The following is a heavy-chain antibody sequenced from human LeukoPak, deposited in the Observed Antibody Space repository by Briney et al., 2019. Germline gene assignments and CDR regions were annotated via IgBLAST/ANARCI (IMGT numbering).Heavy chain of an antibody. V-gene: IGHV3-30*02. CDR3: GSGIAVGY. CDR2: IRYDGSNK. J-gene: IGHJ4*02. Sequence: GRSLRLSCAASGFTFSSYGMHWVRQAPGKGLEWVAFIRYDGSNKYYADSVKGRFTISRDNSKNTLCLQMNSLRAEDTAVYYCGSGIAVGYWGQGTLVTVSS. D-gene: IGHD1-26*01. CDR1: GFTFSSYG.